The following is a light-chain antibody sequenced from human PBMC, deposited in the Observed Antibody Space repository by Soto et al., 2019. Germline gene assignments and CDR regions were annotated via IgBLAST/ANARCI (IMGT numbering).Light chain of an antibody. J-gene: IGLJ2*01. CDR3: HSYARSLSGRGG. Sequence: QSVLTQPPSVSGAPGQRVTISCTGSYSNIGAGYEVHWYQQIPGTAPKLLISGHNNRPSGVPDRFFGSKSGTSASLTIIGLRAGDEVDFYGHSYARSLSGRGGFGEGPNLPS. V-gene: IGLV1-40*01. CDR1: YSNIGAGYE. CDR2: GHN.